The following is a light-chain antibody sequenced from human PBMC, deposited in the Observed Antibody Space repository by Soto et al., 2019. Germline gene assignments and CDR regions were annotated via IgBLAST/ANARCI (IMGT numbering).Light chain of an antibody. CDR3: FSFTTDWTHV. CDR1: SSDIGAYNY. J-gene: IGLJ1*01. CDR2: EVS. Sequence: QSVLTQPASVSGSPGQSITISCTGSSSDIGAYNYVSWFQQYPGKAPKLLISEVSNRPSGVSNRFSGSKSGTAASLTISGPQTEDEADYFCFSFTTDWTHVFGTGTKVTV. V-gene: IGLV2-14*01.